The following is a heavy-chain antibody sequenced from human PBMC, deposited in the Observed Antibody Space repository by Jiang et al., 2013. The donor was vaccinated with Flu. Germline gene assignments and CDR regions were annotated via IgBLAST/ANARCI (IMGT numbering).Heavy chain of an antibody. D-gene: IGHD2-15*01. Sequence: INAGNGNTKYSQKFQGRVTITRDTSASTAYMELRNLRSEDTAVYYCARDVAATRAFEYWGHGTLVTVSS. J-gene: IGHJ4*01. CDR2: INAGNGNT. V-gene: IGHV1-3*01. CDR3: ARDVAATRAFEY.